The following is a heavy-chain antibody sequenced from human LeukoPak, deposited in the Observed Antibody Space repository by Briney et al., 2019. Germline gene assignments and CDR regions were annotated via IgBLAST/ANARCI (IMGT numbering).Heavy chain of an antibody. V-gene: IGHV3-30*03. CDR2: ISYDGNIK. CDR1: DFSFITYA. D-gene: IGHD3-3*01. J-gene: IGHJ6*03. CDR3: ARGQRAHVEWSSYMDV. Sequence: GGSLRLSCAASDFSFITYAMSWVRQAPGKGLEWVALISYDGNIKYYADSVKGRFTISRDNSKNTLYVQMNNLRDEDTAVYYCARGQRAHVEWSSYMDVWGKGTTVTVSS.